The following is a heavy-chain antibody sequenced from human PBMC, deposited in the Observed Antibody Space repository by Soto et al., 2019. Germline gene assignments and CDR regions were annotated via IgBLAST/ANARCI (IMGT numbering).Heavy chain of an antibody. CDR2: IWYDGSNK. V-gene: IGHV3-33*01. Sequence: QVQLVESGGGVVQPGRSLRLSCAASGFTFSSYGMHWVRQAPGKGLEWVAVIWYDGSNKYYADSVKGRFTISRDNSXHXXYLHRNSLRAEDTAVYYCARDTARAMVRIYYGMDVWGQGTTVTVSS. D-gene: IGHD3-10*01. CDR1: GFTFSSYG. J-gene: IGHJ6*02. CDR3: ARDTARAMVRIYYGMDV.